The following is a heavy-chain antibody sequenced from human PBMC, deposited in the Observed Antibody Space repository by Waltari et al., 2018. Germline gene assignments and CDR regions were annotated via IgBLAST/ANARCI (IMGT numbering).Heavy chain of an antibody. V-gene: IGHV1-24*01. J-gene: IGHJ4*02. CDR3: ATGGASSSWAPSYFDY. CDR1: GYTLTELS. CDR2: FDPEDGET. D-gene: IGHD6-13*01. Sequence: QVQLVQSGAEVKKPGASVKVSCKVSGYTLTELSMHWVRQAPGKGLEWMGGFDPEDGETIYAQKFQGRVTMTEDTSTDTAYMELSSLRSEDTAVYYCATGGASSSWAPSYFDYWGQGTLVTVSS.